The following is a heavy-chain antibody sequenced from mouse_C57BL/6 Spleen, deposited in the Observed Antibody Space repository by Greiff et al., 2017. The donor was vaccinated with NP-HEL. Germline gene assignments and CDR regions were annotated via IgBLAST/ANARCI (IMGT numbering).Heavy chain of an antibody. Sequence: QVQLQQSGAELVRPGTSVKVSCKASGYAFTNYLIEWVKQRPGQGLEWIGVINPGSGGTNYNEKFKGKATLTADKSSSTAYMQLSSLTSEDSAVYFCARRDVLLRGFAYWGQVTLVTVSA. CDR2: INPGSGGT. J-gene: IGHJ3*01. D-gene: IGHD1-1*01. CDR1: GYAFTNYL. V-gene: IGHV1-54*01. CDR3: ARRDVLLRGFAY.